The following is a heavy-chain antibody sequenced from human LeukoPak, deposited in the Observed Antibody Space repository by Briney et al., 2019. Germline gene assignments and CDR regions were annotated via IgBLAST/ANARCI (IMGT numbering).Heavy chain of an antibody. V-gene: IGHV1-2*02. CDR2: INPNSGGT. CDR1: GYTFTGYY. D-gene: IGHD3-10*01. CDR3: ARVKGAGQADYYYYYMDV. J-gene: IGHJ6*03. Sequence: AASVKVSCKASGYTFTGYYMHWVRQAPGQGLEWMGWINPNSGGTNYAQKFQGRVTMTRDTSISTAYMELSRLRSDDTAVYYCARVKGAGQADYYYYYMDVWGKGTTVTVSS.